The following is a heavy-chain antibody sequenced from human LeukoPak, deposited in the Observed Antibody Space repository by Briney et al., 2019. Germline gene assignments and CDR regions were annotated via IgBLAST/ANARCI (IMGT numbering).Heavy chain of an antibody. J-gene: IGHJ6*02. CDR3: ARSTAVYGSGTYYNGEMDV. V-gene: IGHV4-59*01. Sequence: PSETLSLSCTVSNGSISGSYWNWIRQPPGAGLEWIGYVYYSGSTNYNPSLKSRVTISVDTSKNQFSLNLTSVIAADTAVYCCARSTAVYGSGTYYNGEMDVWGQGTTVTVFS. D-gene: IGHD3-10*01. CDR1: NGSISGSY. CDR2: VYYSGST.